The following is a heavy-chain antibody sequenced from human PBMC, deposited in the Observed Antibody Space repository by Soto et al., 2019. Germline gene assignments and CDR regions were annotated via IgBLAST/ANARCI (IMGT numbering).Heavy chain of an antibody. J-gene: IGHJ6*03. CDR2: IKQDGSEK. CDR1: GFTFSSYW. Sequence: GGSLRLSCAASGFTFSSYWMSWVRQAPGKGLEWVANIKQDGSEKYYVDSVKGRFTISRDNAKNSLYLQMNSLRAEDTAVYYCARVGGQTTVTINYYYYYMDVWGKGTTVTVSS. CDR3: ARVGGQTTVTINYYYYYMDV. V-gene: IGHV3-7*01. D-gene: IGHD4-4*01.